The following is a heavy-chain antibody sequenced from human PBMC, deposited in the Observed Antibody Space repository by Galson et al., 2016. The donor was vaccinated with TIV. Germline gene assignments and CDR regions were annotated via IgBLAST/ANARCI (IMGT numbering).Heavy chain of an antibody. CDR3: ARDGPTYYYESGTYYHNPTGDH. D-gene: IGHD3-22*01. CDR2: INWNGGSR. V-gene: IGHV3-20*04. Sequence: SLRLSCAASGFTFEDHGMSWVRQAPGKGLEWVSSINWNGGSRGYAASVRGRFTISRDNFKNYLYLQMDSLRAEDTAFYYCARDGPTYYYESGTYYHNPTGDHWGQGTLVIVSS. CDR1: GFTFEDHG. J-gene: IGHJ4*02.